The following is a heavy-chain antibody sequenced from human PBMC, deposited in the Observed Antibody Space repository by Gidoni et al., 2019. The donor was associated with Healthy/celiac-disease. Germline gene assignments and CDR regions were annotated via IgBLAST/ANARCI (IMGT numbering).Heavy chain of an antibody. CDR2: IYHSAST. D-gene: IGHD2-15*01. CDR1: GYSISSGYY. V-gene: IGHV4-38-2*01. CDR3: ARVAFFVWYCSGGSCFASSHLDAFDI. J-gene: IGHJ3*02. Sequence: QVQLQESGPGLVKPSETLSLTCAVSGYSISSGYYWGWIRQPPGKGLEWIGSIYHSASTYSNPSLKSRVTISVDTSKNQFSLKLSSVTAADTAVYYCARVAFFVWYCSGGSCFASSHLDAFDIWGQGTMVTVSS.